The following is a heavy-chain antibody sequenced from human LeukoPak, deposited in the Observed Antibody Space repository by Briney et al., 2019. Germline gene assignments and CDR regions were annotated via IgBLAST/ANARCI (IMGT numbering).Heavy chain of an antibody. CDR2: INPYSGGT. J-gene: IGHJ4*02. CDR3: ARVWFGELTPAPFDY. D-gene: IGHD3-10*01. Sequence: ASVKVSCKASGYTFTGYYMHWVRQAPGQGLEWMGWINPYSGGTNYAQKLQGRVTMTTDTSTSTAYMELRSLRSDDTAVYYCARVWFGELTPAPFDYWGQGTLVTVSS. V-gene: IGHV1-2*02. CDR1: GYTFTGYY.